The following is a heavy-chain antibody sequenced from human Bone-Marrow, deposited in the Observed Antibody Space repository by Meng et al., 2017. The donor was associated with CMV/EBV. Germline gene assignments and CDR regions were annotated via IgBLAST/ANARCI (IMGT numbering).Heavy chain of an antibody. J-gene: IGHJ6*02. Sequence: ASVKVSCKASGGTFNIYTINWVRQAPGQGLEWMGWMNPNSGNTGYAQKFQGRVTMTRNTSISTAYMELSSLRSEDTAVYYCARTSGLTIFGVSGYYYYGMDVWGQGPTVTVSS. CDR3: ARTSGLTIFGVSGYYYYGMDV. CDR1: GGTFNIYT. CDR2: MNPNSGNT. D-gene: IGHD3-3*01. V-gene: IGHV1-8*02.